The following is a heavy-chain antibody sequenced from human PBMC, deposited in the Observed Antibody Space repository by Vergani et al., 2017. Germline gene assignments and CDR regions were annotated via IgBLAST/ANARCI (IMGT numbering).Heavy chain of an antibody. CDR2: IRYDGSNK. CDR1: GFTLTSYG. V-gene: IGHV3-30*02. J-gene: IGHJ4*02. Sequence: QVQLVESGGGVVQPGRSLRLSCATSGFTLTSYGMHWVRQAPGKGLEWVAFIRYDGSNKYYADSVKGRFTISRDNSKNTLYLQMNSLRAEDTAVYYCAKDVRGYSDGEDDYWDQGTLITVSS. CDR3: AKDVRGYSDGEDDY. D-gene: IGHD5-18*01.